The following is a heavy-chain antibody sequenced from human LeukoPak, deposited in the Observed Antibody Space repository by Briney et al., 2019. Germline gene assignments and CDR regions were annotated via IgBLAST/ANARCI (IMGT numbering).Heavy chain of an antibody. D-gene: IGHD3-10*01. Sequence: PGGSLRLSGAASGFTFSSYGMHWVRQAPGKGLEWVAVISYDGSNKYYADSVKGRFTISRDNSKNTLYLQMNSLRAEDTAVYYCAKTYYYGSGSYSNYYYGMGVWGKGTTVTVSS. CDR3: AKTYYYGSGSYSNYYYGMGV. J-gene: IGHJ6*04. CDR2: ISYDGSNK. CDR1: GFTFSSYG. V-gene: IGHV3-30*18.